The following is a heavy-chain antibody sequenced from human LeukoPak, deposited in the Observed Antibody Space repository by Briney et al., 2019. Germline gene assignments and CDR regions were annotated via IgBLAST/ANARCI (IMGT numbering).Heavy chain of an antibody. Sequence: PGGSLRLSCAASGFTFSSYGMHWVRQAPGKGLEWVSITYSGGSSKYADSVKGRLTISRDISKNTLYLQMNSLRAEDTAVYYCARLLTGYYGMDVWGQGTTVTVSS. V-gene: IGHV3-53*01. CDR1: GFTFSSYG. D-gene: IGHD3-9*01. CDR3: ARLLTGYYGMDV. CDR2: TYSGGSS. J-gene: IGHJ6*02.